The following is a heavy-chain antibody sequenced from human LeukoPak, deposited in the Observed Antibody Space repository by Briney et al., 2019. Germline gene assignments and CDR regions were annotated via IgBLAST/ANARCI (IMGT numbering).Heavy chain of an antibody. Sequence: AGGSLRLSCAASGFIFSSYGMHWVRQAPGKGLEWVAVISYDGSNKYYADSVKGRFTISRDNSKNTLYLQMNSLRAEDTAVYYCAKDRNPRRAKDDYFDYWGQGTLVTVSS. CDR1: GFIFSSYG. V-gene: IGHV3-30*18. CDR3: AKDRNPRRAKDDYFDY. J-gene: IGHJ4*02. D-gene: IGHD1-26*01. CDR2: ISYDGSNK.